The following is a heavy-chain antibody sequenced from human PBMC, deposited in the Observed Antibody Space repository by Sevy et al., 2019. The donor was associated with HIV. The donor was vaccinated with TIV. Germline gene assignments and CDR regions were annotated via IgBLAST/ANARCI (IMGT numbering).Heavy chain of an antibody. CDR3: ARAEWIQLWLEGGNWFDP. CDR2: IYYSGST. Sequence: SETLSLTCTVSGGSISSGDYYWSWIRQPAGKSQEWIGYIYYSGSTYYNPSLKSRVTISVDTSKNQFSLKLSSVTAADTAVYYCARAEWIQLWLEGGNWFDPWGQGTLVTVSS. D-gene: IGHD5-18*01. J-gene: IGHJ5*02. V-gene: IGHV4-30-4*01. CDR1: GGSISSGDYY.